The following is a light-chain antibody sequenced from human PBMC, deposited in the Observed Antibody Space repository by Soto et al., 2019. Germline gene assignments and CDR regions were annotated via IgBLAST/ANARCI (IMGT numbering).Light chain of an antibody. Sequence: EIVLTQSPGTLSLSPGERATLSCRASRSFASSYLAWYQRKPGQAPRLLIYAASNRATGIPDRFTGSGSGTDFTLTISRVEPEDFAVYYCQQRSNWPPLTFGGGTKVDIK. CDR3: QQRSNWPPLT. V-gene: IGKV3D-20*02. J-gene: IGKJ4*01. CDR1: RSFASSY. CDR2: AAS.